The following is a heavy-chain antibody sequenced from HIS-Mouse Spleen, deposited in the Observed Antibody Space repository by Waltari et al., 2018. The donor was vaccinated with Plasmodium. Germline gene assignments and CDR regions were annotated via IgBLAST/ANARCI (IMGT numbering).Heavy chain of an antibody. CDR3: ARGPGDIVATTFDY. V-gene: IGHV4-34*01. D-gene: IGHD5-12*01. CDR2: INHSGST. Sequence: QVQLQQWGAGLLKPSETLSLTCAVYGGSFSGYYWSWIRQPPGKGLEWIGEINHSGSTNYNPSLKSRVTISVDTSKNQFSRKLSSVTAADTAVYYCARGPGDIVATTFDYWGQGTLVTVSS. J-gene: IGHJ4*02. CDR1: GGSFSGYY.